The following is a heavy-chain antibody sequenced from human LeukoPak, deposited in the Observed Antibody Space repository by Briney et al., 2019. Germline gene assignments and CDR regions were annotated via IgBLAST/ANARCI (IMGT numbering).Heavy chain of an antibody. J-gene: IGHJ3*02. V-gene: IGHV1-69*01. D-gene: IGHD3-10*01. CDR3: AREGITMVQGDSDAFDI. CDR2: IIPIFGTA. Sequence: ASVKVSCKASVGTFSSYAISWVRQAPGQGLEWMGGIIPIFGTANYAQKFQGRVTITADESTSTAYMELSSLRSEDTAVCYCAREGITMVQGDSDAFDIWGQGTMVTVSS. CDR1: VGTFSSYA.